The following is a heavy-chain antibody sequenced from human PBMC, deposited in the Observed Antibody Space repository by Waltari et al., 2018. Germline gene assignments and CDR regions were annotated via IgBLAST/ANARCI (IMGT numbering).Heavy chain of an antibody. D-gene: IGHD3-22*01. V-gene: IGHV1-69*01. J-gene: IGHJ3*02. Sequence: PIFGTANYAQKFQGRVTITADESTSTAYMELSSLRSEDTAVYYCARGSDSSGYYYKDAFDIWGQGTMVTVSS. CDR3: ARGSDSSGYYYKDAFDI. CDR2: PIFGTA.